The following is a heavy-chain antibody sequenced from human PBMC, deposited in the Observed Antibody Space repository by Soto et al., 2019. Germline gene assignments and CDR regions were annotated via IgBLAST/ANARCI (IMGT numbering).Heavy chain of an antibody. CDR1: GFTFSSYA. V-gene: IGHV3-23*01. J-gene: IGHJ4*02. CDR3: AKSRVFIGAIVTLLDS. CDR2: ISNNGDTA. D-gene: IGHD3-16*02. Sequence: EVQLLESGGGLVQPGGSLTLSCATSGFTFSSYAMVWVRQAAEKGLEWVASISNNGDTAYYADSVKGRFTISRGNSENTLYLQMNGLSADDTALYFCAKSRVFIGAIVTLLDSLEQGDKVTVSS.